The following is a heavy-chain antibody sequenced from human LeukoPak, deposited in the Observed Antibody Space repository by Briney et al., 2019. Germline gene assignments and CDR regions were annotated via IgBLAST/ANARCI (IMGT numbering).Heavy chain of an antibody. J-gene: IGHJ4*02. V-gene: IGHV1-2*02. CDR2: INPNSGGT. D-gene: IGHD2-2*03. CDR1: GYTFTGYY. Sequence: GASVTVSFKASGYTFTGYYMHWVRQAPGQGLEWMGWINPNSGGTNYAQKFQGRVTMTRDTSISTAYMELSRLRSDDTAVYYCASLDKGDDVVFDYWGQGTLVTVSS. CDR3: ASLDKGDDVVFDY.